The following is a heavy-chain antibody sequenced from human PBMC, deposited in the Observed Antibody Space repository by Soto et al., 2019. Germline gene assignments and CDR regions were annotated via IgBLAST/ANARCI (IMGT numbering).Heavy chain of an antibody. V-gene: IGHV3-15*07. CDR3: ITARVYSIRRYGMDV. D-gene: IGHD6-13*01. CDR1: GFTFSNAW. CDR2: VQSKTDGGTT. Sequence: EVQLVESGGGLVKPGGSLRLSCAASGFTFSNAWMNWVRQAPGKVLEWVGRVQSKTDGGTTDYAAAVKGRFTISRDDSKDTLYLQMNSLRAEDTAVYYCITARVYSIRRYGMDVWGQGTTVTVSS. J-gene: IGHJ6*02.